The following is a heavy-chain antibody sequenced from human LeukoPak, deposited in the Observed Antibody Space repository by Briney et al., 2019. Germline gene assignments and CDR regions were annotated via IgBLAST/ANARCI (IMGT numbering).Heavy chain of an antibody. CDR2: MSGGST. V-gene: IGHV3-23*01. D-gene: IGHD3-10*01. J-gene: IGHJ4*02. CDR3: ARVGGH. CDR1: GFTFSSYA. Sequence: GGSLRLSCAASGFTFSSYAMIWVGQAPGKGLEWVSGMSGGSTYYADSVRGRFIISRDNSKNTLYLQMNSLRVEDTAVYYCARVGGHWGQGTLVTVSS.